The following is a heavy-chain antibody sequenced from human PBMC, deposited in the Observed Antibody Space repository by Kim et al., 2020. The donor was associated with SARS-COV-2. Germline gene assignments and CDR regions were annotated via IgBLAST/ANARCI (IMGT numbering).Heavy chain of an antibody. CDR3: AKTTYCSGGSCLFHP. D-gene: IGHD2-15*01. J-gene: IGHJ5*02. CDR1: GGSISSYY. CDR2: IYYSGST. V-gene: IGHV4-59*08. Sequence: SQTLSLTCTVSGGSISSYYWSWIRQPPGKGLEWIGYIYYSGSTNYNPSLKSRVTISVDTSKNQFSLKLSSVTAADAAVYYCAKTTYCSGGSCLFHPWRQG.